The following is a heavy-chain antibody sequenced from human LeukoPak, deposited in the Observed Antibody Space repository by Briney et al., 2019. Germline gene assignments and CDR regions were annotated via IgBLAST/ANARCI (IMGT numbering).Heavy chain of an antibody. Sequence: PGGSLRLSCAASGFTFSNYGMSWVRQAPGKGLEWVSVIRGSGGGTYYADSVKGRFTISRDNSKNPVYLQMNSLRAEDTAVYYCVKARMPHCGTDCLESWGQGTLVTVSS. CDR3: VKARMPHCGTDCLES. V-gene: IGHV3-23*01. CDR1: GFTFSNYG. D-gene: IGHD2-21*02. J-gene: IGHJ4*02. CDR2: IRGSGGGT.